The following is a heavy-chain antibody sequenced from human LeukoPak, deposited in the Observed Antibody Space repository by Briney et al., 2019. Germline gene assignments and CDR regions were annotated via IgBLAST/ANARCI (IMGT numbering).Heavy chain of an antibody. CDR2: IYSGGST. CDR3: ARIEGY. CDR1: GFTASSNY. V-gene: IGHV3-53*05. J-gene: IGHJ4*02. Sequence: GSLRLSCAASGFTASSNYMSWVRQAPGKGLEWVSVIYSGGSTYYADSVKGRFTISRDNSKNTLYLQMGSLRAEGMAVYYCARIEGYWGQGTLVTVSS.